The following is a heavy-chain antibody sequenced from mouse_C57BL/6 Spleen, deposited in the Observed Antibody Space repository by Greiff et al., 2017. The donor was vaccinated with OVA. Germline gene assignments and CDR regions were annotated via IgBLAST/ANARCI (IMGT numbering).Heavy chain of an antibody. D-gene: IGHD3-2*02. CDR2: IDPSDSYT. CDR3: ARSVEGGSGPYYVDD. V-gene: IGHV1-69*01. J-gene: IGHJ2*01. CDR1: GYTFTSYW. Sequence: QVQLQQPGAELVMPGASVKLSCKASGYTFTSYWMHWVKQRPGQGLEWIGEIDPSDSYTNYNQKFKGKSTLTVDKSSSTAYMQLSSLTSEDSAVYYCARSVEGGSGPYYVDDWGQGTTLTVSS.